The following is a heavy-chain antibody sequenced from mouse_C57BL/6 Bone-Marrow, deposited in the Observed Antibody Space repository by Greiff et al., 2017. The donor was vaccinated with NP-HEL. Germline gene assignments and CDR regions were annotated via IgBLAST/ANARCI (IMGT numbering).Heavy chain of an antibody. CDR3: ARHGYDLDY. CDR1: GFTFSDYG. V-gene: IGHV5-17*01. D-gene: IGHD2-2*01. J-gene: IGHJ2*01. CDR2: ISSGSSTI. Sequence: EVKVVESGGGLVKPGGSLKLSCAASGFTFSDYGMHWVRQAPERGLEWVAYISSGSSTIYYADTVKGRFTISRDNAKNTLFLQMTSLRSEDTAMYYCARHGYDLDYWGQGTTLTVSS.